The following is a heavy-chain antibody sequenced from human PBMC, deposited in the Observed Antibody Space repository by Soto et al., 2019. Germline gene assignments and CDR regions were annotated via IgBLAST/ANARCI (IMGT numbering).Heavy chain of an antibody. J-gene: IGHJ3*02. CDR1: GYSCTSYW. CDR3: ARQGGDYYYDSSGHDAFDI. Sequence: GESLKISCKGSGYSCTSYWIGWVRQMPGKGLEWMGIIYPGDSDTRYSPSFQGQVTISADKSISTAYLQWSSLKASDTAMYYCARQGGDYYYDSSGHDAFDIWGQGTMVTVS. V-gene: IGHV5-51*01. CDR2: IYPGDSDT. D-gene: IGHD3-22*01.